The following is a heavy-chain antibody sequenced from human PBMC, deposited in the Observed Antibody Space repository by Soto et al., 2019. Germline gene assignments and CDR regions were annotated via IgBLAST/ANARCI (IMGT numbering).Heavy chain of an antibody. J-gene: IGHJ5*02. Sequence: QVQLQQWGAGLLKPSETLSLTCAVYGGSFSGYYWSWIRQPPGKGLEWIGEINHSGSTNYNPSLKSRVTISVDTSKNQFSLKLSSVTAADTAVYYCARSMVRGVIKGHNWFDPWGQGTLVTVSS. CDR1: GGSFSGYY. CDR2: INHSGST. D-gene: IGHD3-10*01. CDR3: ARSMVRGVIKGHNWFDP. V-gene: IGHV4-34*01.